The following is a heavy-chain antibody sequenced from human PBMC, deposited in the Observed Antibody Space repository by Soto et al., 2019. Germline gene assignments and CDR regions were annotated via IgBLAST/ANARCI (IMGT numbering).Heavy chain of an antibody. CDR3: ARVERGIYYYYYGMDV. D-gene: IGHD3-16*01. CDR2: IYYSGST. Sequence: SETLSLTCTVSGGSISSGDYYWSWIRQPPGKGLEWIGYIYYSGSTYYNPSLKSRVTISVDTSKNQFSLKLSSVTAADTAVYYCARVERGIYYYYYGMDVWGQGTTVTVPS. J-gene: IGHJ6*02. V-gene: IGHV4-30-4*01. CDR1: GGSISSGDYY.